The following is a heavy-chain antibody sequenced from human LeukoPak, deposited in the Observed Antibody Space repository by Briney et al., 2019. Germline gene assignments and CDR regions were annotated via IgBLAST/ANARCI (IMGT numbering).Heavy chain of an antibody. D-gene: IGHD3-22*01. CDR2: IYSGGST. Sequence: GGSLRLSCAASGFTVSSNYMSWVRQAPGKGLEWVSVIYSGGSTYYADSVKGRFTISRDNSKNTLYLQMNGLRAEDTAVYYCARVVGYDSSGYRDAFDIWGQGTMVTVSS. CDR3: ARVVGYDSSGYRDAFDI. CDR1: GFTVSSNY. V-gene: IGHV3-53*01. J-gene: IGHJ3*02.